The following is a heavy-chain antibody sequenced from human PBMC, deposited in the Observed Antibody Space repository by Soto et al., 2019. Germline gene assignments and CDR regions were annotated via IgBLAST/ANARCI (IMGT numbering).Heavy chain of an antibody. Sequence: PGGSLRLSCAASGFTVSSNYMSWARQAPGKGLEWVSVIYSGGSTYYADSVKGRFTISRDNSKNTLYLQMNSLRAEDTAVYYCARDRLVGATSIAFDIWGQGTMVTVSS. CDR1: GFTVSSNY. V-gene: IGHV3-53*01. CDR3: ARDRLVGATSIAFDI. CDR2: IYSGGST. J-gene: IGHJ3*02. D-gene: IGHD1-26*01.